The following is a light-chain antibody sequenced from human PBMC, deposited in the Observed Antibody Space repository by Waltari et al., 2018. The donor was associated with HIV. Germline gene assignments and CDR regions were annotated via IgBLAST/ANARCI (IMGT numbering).Light chain of an antibody. J-gene: IGLJ3*02. V-gene: IGLV1-47*01. CDR2: RNN. Sequence: QSVLTQPPSASGTPGQRVTVHCSGSSTNIGSNSVYCYQQLPGTAPKLLIYRNNQRPSGVPDRFSGSKSGTSASLAISGLRSEDEADYYCAAWDDSLSGLVFGGGTKLTVL. CDR1: STNIGSNS. CDR3: AAWDDSLSGLV.